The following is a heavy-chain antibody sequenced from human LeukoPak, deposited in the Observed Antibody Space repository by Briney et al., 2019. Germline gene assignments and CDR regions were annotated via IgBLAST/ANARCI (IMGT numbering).Heavy chain of an antibody. Sequence: SETLSLTCAVYGGSFNDYYWSWIRQPPGKGLEWIGEINHSGNSNYNPSLKSRLTTSVDTSRSQFSLKLRSVTAADTAVYYCARGRTQLWVAKLRRISWFDLWGEGILVTVSS. CDR3: ARGRTQLWVAKLRRISWFDL. J-gene: IGHJ5*02. CDR1: GGSFNDYY. D-gene: IGHD3-10*01. CDR2: INHSGNS. V-gene: IGHV4-34*01.